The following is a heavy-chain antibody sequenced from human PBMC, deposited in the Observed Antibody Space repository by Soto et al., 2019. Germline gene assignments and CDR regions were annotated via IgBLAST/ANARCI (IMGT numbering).Heavy chain of an antibody. CDR2: ISDYNGNT. CDR3: AREGYYSGSGTYSPPRYYGMDV. V-gene: IGHV1-18*01. J-gene: IGHJ6*02. D-gene: IGHD3-10*01. CDR1: GYTFSSYG. Sequence: QVQLVQSGAEVKRAGASVKVSCKASGYTFSSYGLSWVRQAPGQGLEWMGWISDYNGNTHYAQKFQGRVIMTTDTDTMPAYMELRGLRSDDTAVYFCAREGYYSGSGTYSPPRYYGMDVWGQGTTVTVSS.